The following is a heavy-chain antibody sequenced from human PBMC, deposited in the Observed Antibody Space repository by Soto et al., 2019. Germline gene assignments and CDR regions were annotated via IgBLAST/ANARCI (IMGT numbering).Heavy chain of an antibody. CDR3: ARARGEWLLEIPYFDY. J-gene: IGHJ4*02. D-gene: IGHD3-3*01. CDR1: GGSISSSSYY. CDR2: LYYSGST. V-gene: IGHV4-39*01. Sequence: QLQLQESGPGLVKPSETLSLTCTVSGGSISSSSYYWGWIRQPPGKGLEGIGSLYYSGSTYYNPSLKSRVTISVDTSKNQFSLKLSSVTAADTAVYYCARARGEWLLEIPYFDYWGQGTLVTVSS.